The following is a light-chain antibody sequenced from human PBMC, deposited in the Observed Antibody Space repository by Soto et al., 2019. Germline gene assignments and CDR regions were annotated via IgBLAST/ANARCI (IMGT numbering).Light chain of an antibody. V-gene: IGKV1-33*01. CDR3: QQHDGRPTMR. J-gene: IGKJ5*01. CDR1: QDIDNS. CDR2: AVS. Sequence: IQLTQSPSSLSASVGETVTITCRASQDIDNSLNWYQHKPGKAPKLLVYAVSFLETGVPSRFSGRGSGTGFSLTINSLQSDDFATYYCQQHDGRPTMRFGQGTLLDSK.